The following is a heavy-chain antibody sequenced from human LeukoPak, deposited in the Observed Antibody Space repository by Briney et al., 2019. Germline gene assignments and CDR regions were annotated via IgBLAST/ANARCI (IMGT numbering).Heavy chain of an antibody. CDR2: VYNSGST. V-gene: IGHV4-59*01. CDR1: GGSISSYY. CDR3: ARAGRYSGYDSRSADYYYDIDV. J-gene: IGHJ6*03. Sequence: SETLSLTCTVSGGSISSYYWSWIRQRPGQGLEWSGYVYNSGSTNYNPSLKSRVTISVDTSKHQISLKLSSVTAADTAVYYCARAGRYSGYDSRSADYYYDIDVWGKGATVTIAS. D-gene: IGHD5-12*01.